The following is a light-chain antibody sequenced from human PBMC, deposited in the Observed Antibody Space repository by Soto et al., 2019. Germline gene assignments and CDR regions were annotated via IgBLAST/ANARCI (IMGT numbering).Light chain of an antibody. J-gene: IGKJ1*01. CDR2: DAS. CDR1: QSVSSY. CDR3: QQYNSYST. V-gene: IGKV3-11*01. Sequence: EIVLTQSPGTLSLSPGERATLSCRASQSVSSYLAWYQQKPGQAPRLLIYDASNRATGIPDRFSGSGSGTDFTLTISSLQPEDFASYYCQQYNSYSTFGQGTKVDIK.